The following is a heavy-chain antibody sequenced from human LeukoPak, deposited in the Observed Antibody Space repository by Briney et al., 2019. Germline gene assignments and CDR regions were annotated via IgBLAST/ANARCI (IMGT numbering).Heavy chain of an antibody. CDR3: ARSCDYYDSSGYYCFFDY. J-gene: IGHJ4*02. CDR1: GGSISSSSYY. CDR2: IYYSGST. D-gene: IGHD3-22*01. Sequence: SETLSLTCTVSGGSISSSSYYWGWIRPPPGKGLEWIGSIYYSGSTYYNPSLKSRVTIAVDTSKNQFSLKLSCVTAADTAVYYCARSCDYYDSSGYYCFFDYWGQGTLVTVSS. V-gene: IGHV4-39*01.